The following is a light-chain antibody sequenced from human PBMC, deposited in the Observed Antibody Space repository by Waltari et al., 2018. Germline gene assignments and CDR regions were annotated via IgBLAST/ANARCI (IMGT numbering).Light chain of an antibody. CDR3: SSYSRGSSFVL. CDR1: SGDIGGFAL. CDR2: EVT. Sequence: QSALTQPASVSGSPGQSITISCTGTSGDIGGFALVSWYQQHPGKVPRLLIYEVTTRPSAVSSRFSGSKSDNSATLTISALQTEDEADYYCSSYSRGSSFVLFGGGTRLTVL. J-gene: IGLJ2*01. V-gene: IGLV2-23*02.